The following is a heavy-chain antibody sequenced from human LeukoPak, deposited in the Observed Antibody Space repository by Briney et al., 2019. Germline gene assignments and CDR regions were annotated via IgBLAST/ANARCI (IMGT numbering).Heavy chain of an antibody. Sequence: PGGSLRLSCAVSGFTLSAYSMHWVRQTPGKGLEWLAVISYDKDKEYYADSVRGRFTISRDNSRDTLYLQLSSLRPEDTAVYYCARDPFGGKIFDFWGQGTLVTASS. V-gene: IGHV3-30*03. D-gene: IGHD3-16*01. CDR2: ISYDKDKE. J-gene: IGHJ4*02. CDR1: GFTLSAYS. CDR3: ARDPFGGKIFDF.